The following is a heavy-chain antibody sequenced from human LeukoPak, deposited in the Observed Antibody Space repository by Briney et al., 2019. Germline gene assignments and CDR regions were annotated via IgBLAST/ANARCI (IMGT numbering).Heavy chain of an antibody. CDR2: ISSNGGST. D-gene: IGHD4-11*01. J-gene: IGHJ6*01. CDR1: GFTFSTYA. V-gene: IGHV3-64*01. CDR3: ARGLAPIPLYYYMHV. Sequence: PGGSLRLSCAASGFTFSTYAMHWVRQAPGKGLEYVSVISSNGGSTYYANSVKGRFTISRDNTKNTLHVQMGSLMSEDMAEYHCARGLAPIPLYYYMHVWGQGTAVTVSS.